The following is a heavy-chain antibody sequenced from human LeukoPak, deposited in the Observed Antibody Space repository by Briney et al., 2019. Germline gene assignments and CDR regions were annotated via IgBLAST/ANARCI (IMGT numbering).Heavy chain of an antibody. V-gene: IGHV1-2*02. CDR2: INPNSGGT. D-gene: IGHD2/OR15-2a*01. J-gene: IGHJ6*02. CDR1: GYTFTGYY. Sequence: ASVKVSCKASGYTFTGYYMHWVRQAPGQGLEWMGWINPNSGGTNYAQKFQGRVTMTRDTSISTAYMELSRLRSDDTAVYYCARDQGTTFFDFYYYGMDVWGQGTTATVSS. CDR3: ARDQGTTFFDFYYYGMDV.